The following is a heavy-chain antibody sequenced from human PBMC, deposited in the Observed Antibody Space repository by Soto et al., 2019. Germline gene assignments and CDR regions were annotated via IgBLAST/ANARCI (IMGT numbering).Heavy chain of an antibody. D-gene: IGHD3-3*01. Sequence: GGSLRLSCAASGFTFSSYSMNWVRQAPGKGLEWVSSISSSSSYIYYADSVKGRFTISRDNAKNSLYLQMNSLRAEDTAVYYCARDGGDYYYGMDVWGQGTTVTVSS. CDR2: ISSSSSYI. V-gene: IGHV3-21*01. J-gene: IGHJ6*02. CDR3: ARDGGDYYYGMDV. CDR1: GFTFSSYS.